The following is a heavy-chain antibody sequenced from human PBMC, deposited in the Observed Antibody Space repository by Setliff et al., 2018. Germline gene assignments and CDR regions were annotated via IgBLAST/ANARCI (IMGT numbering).Heavy chain of an antibody. CDR3: AGQPYSTTYYFDY. CDR1: GGSFSSYY. CDR2: IHHSGST. V-gene: IGHV4-34*01. D-gene: IGHD6-13*01. Sequence: SETLSLTCAVYGGSFSSYYWNWIRQPPGKGLEWIGEIHHSGSTKYNPSLKSRVTISVDTSKNQFSLRLSSVTAADTAVYYCAGQPYSTTYYFDYWGLGTLVTVSS. J-gene: IGHJ4*02.